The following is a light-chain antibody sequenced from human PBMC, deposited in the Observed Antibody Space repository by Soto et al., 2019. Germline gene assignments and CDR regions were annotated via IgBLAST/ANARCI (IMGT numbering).Light chain of an antibody. J-gene: IGLJ2*01. Sequence: QSVLTQPPSASGSPGQSVTISCTGTSSDVGGYNYVSWYQQHPGKAPKLIIYEVSKRPSGVPDRLSGSKSGNTASLTVSGLQAEDEADYYCSSYAGSNNLGVFGGGTKLTVL. V-gene: IGLV2-8*01. CDR1: SSDVGGYNY. CDR2: EVS. CDR3: SSYAGSNNLGV.